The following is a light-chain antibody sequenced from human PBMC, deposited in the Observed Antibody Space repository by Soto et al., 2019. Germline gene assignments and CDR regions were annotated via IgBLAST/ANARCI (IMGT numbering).Light chain of an antibody. V-gene: IGKV3-15*01. J-gene: IGKJ1*01. CDR3: QQYNNGPWT. CDR1: QSISDT. Sequence: ELVMAQSPTHMSVSPGGRAAPSCRASQSISDTLAWYQQKPGQPPRLLIYGASTMATSFPARFSGSGSGTDFTLTISSLQSEDFAVYYCQQYNNGPWTFGQGTKVDI. CDR2: GAS.